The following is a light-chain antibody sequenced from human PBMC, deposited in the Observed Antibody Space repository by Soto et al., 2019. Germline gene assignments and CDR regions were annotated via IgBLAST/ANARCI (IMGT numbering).Light chain of an antibody. CDR1: SSDVGGYNY. J-gene: IGLJ1*01. CDR3: SSYAGSNKSV. V-gene: IGLV2-8*01. Sequence: QSALAQPPSASGPPGQSVTISCTGTSSDVGGYNYVSWYQQHPGKAPKLMIYEVSKRPSGVPDRFSGSKSGNTASLTVSGLQPEDEADYYCSSYAGSNKSVFGTGTRSPS. CDR2: EVS.